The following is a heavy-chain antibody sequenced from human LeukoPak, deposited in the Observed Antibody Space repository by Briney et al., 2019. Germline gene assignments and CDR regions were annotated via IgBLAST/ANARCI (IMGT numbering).Heavy chain of an antibody. V-gene: IGHV3-9*03. CDR3: AKAFSAPSSSPVDY. Sequence: GGSLRLSCAASGFTFDDYAMHWVRQAPGKVLEWVSGISWDSTNIGYADSVKGRFTISRDNAKNSLYLQMHSLRAEDMALYYCAKAFSAPSSSPVDYWGQGTLVTVSS. CDR1: GFTFDDYA. J-gene: IGHJ4*02. D-gene: IGHD6-13*01. CDR2: ISWDSTNI.